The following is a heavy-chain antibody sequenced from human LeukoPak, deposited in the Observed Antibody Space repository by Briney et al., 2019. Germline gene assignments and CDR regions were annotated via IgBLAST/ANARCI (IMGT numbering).Heavy chain of an antibody. Sequence: SESLSLTCTVSGGSLSSYYRRWIRQPAGKGLEWIGRIYTSGSTNYNPYLKNRVTMLVDTSKNQFSLKLSSVTAADTAVYYCARGSIAAAGLIGVFDIWGQGTMVTVSS. CDR2: IYTSGST. J-gene: IGHJ3*02. CDR3: ARGSIAAAGLIGVFDI. D-gene: IGHD6-13*01. CDR1: GGSLSSYY. V-gene: IGHV4-4*07.